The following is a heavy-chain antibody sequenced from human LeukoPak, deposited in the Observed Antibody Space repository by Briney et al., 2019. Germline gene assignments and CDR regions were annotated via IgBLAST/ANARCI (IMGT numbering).Heavy chain of an antibody. CDR3: AKGGYGIQLWWAFDI. D-gene: IGHD5-18*01. CDR1: GFTFSSYW. V-gene: IGHV3-30*18. Sequence: PGGSLRLSCAASGFTFSSYWMHWVRQAPGKGLEWVALISYDGSNKYYADSVKGRFTISRDSSKNTLYLQMNSLRPEDTAIYYCAKGGYGIQLWWAFDIWGQGTMVTVSS. CDR2: ISYDGSNK. J-gene: IGHJ3*02.